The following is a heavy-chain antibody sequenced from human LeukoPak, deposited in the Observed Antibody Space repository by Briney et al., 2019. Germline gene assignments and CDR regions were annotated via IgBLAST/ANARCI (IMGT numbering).Heavy chain of an antibody. Sequence: SETLSLTCAVYGGSFSGYYWSWIRQPPGKGLEWIGEINHSGSTNYNPSLKSRVTISVDTSKSQFSLKLSSVTAADTAVYYCARDLWRSRLSGYANSRAFDIWGQGTMVTVSS. CDR2: INHSGST. CDR1: GGSFSGYY. V-gene: IGHV4-34*01. D-gene: IGHD5-12*01. CDR3: ARDLWRSRLSGYANSRAFDI. J-gene: IGHJ3*02.